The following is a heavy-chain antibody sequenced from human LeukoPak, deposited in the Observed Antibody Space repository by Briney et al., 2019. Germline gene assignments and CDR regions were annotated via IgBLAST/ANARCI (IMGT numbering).Heavy chain of an antibody. J-gene: IGHJ5*02. Sequence: PSETLSLTCTVSGGSISSSSYYWGWIRQPPGKGLEWIGSIYYSGSTYYNPSLKSRVTISVDTSKNQFSLKLSSVTAADTAVYYCARHGYVLWFGELPNWFDPWGQGTLVTVSS. D-gene: IGHD3-10*01. CDR1: GGSISSSSYY. CDR3: ARHGYVLWFGELPNWFDP. CDR2: IYYSGST. V-gene: IGHV4-39*01.